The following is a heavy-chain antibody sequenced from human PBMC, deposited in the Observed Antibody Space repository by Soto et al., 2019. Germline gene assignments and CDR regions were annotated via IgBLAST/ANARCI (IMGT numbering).Heavy chain of an antibody. J-gene: IGHJ6*02. CDR2: ISYDGSNK. Sequence: QVQLVESGGGVVQPGRSLRLSCAASGFTFSSYAMHWVRQAPGKGLEWVAVISYDGSNKYYAESVKGRFTISRDNSKNTLYLQMNSLRAEDTAVYYCARDHSSSGHYYYGMDVWGQGTTVTVSS. CDR1: GFTFSSYA. D-gene: IGHD6-6*01. V-gene: IGHV3-30-3*01. CDR3: ARDHSSSGHYYYGMDV.